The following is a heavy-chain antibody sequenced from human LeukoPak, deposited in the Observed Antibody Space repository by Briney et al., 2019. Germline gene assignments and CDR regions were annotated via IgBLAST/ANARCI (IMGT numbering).Heavy chain of an antibody. J-gene: IGHJ6*02. D-gene: IGHD3-9*01. CDR1: GYTFTGYY. CDR2: MNPNSGNT. CDR3: ARFDWAIYYYYYYGMDV. V-gene: IGHV1-8*02. Sequence: ASVKVSCKASGYTFTGYYMRWVRQATGQGLEWMGWMNPNSGNTGYAQKFQGRVTMTRNTSISTAYMELSSLRSEDTAVYYCARFDWAIYYYYYYGMDVWGQGTTVTVSS.